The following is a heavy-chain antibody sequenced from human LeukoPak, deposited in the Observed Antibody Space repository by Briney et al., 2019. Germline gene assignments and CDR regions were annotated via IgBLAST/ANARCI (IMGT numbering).Heavy chain of an antibody. J-gene: IGHJ6*03. CDR2: IYTSGST. D-gene: IGHD2-2*01. CDR1: GGSISSYY. CDR3: ARDQYTRYCSTTSCPYYYYMDV. V-gene: IGHV4-4*07. Sequence: TSETLSLTCTVSGGSISSYYWSWIRQPAGKGLEWIGRIYTSGSTNYNPSLKSRVTMSVDTSKNQFSLKLNSVTAADTAVYYCARDQYTRYCSTTSCPYYYYMDVWGKGTTVTVSS.